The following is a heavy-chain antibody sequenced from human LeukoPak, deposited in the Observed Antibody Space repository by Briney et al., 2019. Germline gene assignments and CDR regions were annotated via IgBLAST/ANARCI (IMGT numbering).Heavy chain of an antibody. V-gene: IGHV1-18*01. D-gene: IGHD3-22*01. CDR2: ISPYNHNT. CDR3: ARMPYDSSGYYKH. Sequence: GASVKVSYKASGYTFTSYGISWVRQAPGQGLEWMGWISPYNHNTNYAQKFQAKVTMTTDTSTSTAYMELRSLRSDDTAVYYCARMPYDSSGYYKHWGQGTLVTVSS. J-gene: IGHJ1*01. CDR1: GYTFTSYG.